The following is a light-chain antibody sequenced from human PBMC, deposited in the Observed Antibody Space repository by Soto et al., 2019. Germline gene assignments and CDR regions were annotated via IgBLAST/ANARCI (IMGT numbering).Light chain of an antibody. Sequence: DIQMTQSPSTLSASVGDRVTITCRASQSISSWLAWYQQKPGKAPKLLIYDASSLESGVPSRFSGSGSDTEFTLTINTLRPDDFEPNNCNQNNRYPLLFGGGTKVEIK. CDR2: DAS. J-gene: IGKJ4*01. CDR1: QSISSW. V-gene: IGKV1-5*01. CDR3: NQNNRYPLL.